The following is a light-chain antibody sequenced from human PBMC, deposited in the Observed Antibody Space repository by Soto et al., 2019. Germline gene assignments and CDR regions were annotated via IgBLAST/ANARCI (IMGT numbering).Light chain of an antibody. Sequence: QLTQSPSSLSASVGDRVTITCRASQGIASYLAWYQQKPGQAPNLLIYAASTLQSGVPSRFSGSGSGTDFTLTISSLQPEDFATYYCQQLNSYPLTFGGGTKVE. V-gene: IGKV1-9*01. CDR1: QGIASY. CDR2: AAS. J-gene: IGKJ4*01. CDR3: QQLNSYPLT.